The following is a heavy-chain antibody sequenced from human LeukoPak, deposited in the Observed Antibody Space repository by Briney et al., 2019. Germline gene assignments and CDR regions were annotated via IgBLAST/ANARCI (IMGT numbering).Heavy chain of an antibody. Sequence: SGGSLRLSCAASGLTFSSHWMHWVRRTPGKGLVWVSRISHDGIISYADSVKGRFTISRDNAKNTLILQMNSLRVEDTAVYYCARDWVYKIDYWGRGTLVTVSS. V-gene: IGHV3-74*01. D-gene: IGHD5-24*01. J-gene: IGHJ4*02. CDR1: GLTFSSHW. CDR3: ARDWVYKIDY. CDR2: ISHDGII.